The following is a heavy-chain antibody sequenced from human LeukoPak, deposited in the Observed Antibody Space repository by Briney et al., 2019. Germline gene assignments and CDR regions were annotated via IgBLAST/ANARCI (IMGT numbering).Heavy chain of an antibody. J-gene: IGHJ3*02. Sequence: GGSLRLSRAASGFTFSSYAMSWVRQAPGKGLEWVSVISGSGGSTYYADSVRGRFTISRDNSKNTLYLQMNSLRAEDTAVYYCAKITYYDILTGRDAFDIWGQGTMVTVSS. CDR2: ISGSGGST. V-gene: IGHV3-23*01. CDR3: AKITYYDILTGRDAFDI. D-gene: IGHD3-9*01. CDR1: GFTFSSYA.